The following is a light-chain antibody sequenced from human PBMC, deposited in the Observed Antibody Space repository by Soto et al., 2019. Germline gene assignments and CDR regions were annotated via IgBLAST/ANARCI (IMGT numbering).Light chain of an antibody. J-gene: IGLJ1*01. Sequence: QSALTQPPSASGTPGQRVTISCSGSSSNIGSNSVNWYQQLPGAAPKLLIYSNNQRPSGVPDRFSGSKSGTSASLAISELQSQYEADYYCAGRDDSVTGREVIGTVTKVXVL. CDR1: SSNIGSNS. V-gene: IGLV1-44*01. CDR2: SNN. CDR3: AGRDDSVTGREV.